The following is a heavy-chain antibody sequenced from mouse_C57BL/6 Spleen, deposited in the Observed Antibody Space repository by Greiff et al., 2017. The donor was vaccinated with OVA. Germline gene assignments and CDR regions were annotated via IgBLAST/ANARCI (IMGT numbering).Heavy chain of an antibody. CDR3: ARGATVVGYWSFDV. CDR1: GFTFSDYG. J-gene: IGHJ1*03. D-gene: IGHD1-1*01. CDR2: ISSGSSTI. Sequence: EVQRVESGGGLVKPGGSLKLSCAASGFTFSDYGMHWVRQAPEKGLEWVAYISSGSSTIYYADTVKGRFTISSDNAKNTLFLQMTSLRYEDTAMYYCARGATVVGYWSFDVWGTGTTVTVSS. V-gene: IGHV5-17*01.